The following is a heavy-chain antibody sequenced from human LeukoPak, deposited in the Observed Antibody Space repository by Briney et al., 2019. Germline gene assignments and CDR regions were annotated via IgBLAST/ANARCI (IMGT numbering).Heavy chain of an antibody. J-gene: IGHJ4*02. V-gene: IGHV3-23*01. CDR2: ITCTGSST. Sequence: GGSLRLSCSASGFTFSSYAMSWVRQAPGKGLEWVSAITCTGSSTYYADSVKGRFTISRDNSKNTLYLQMNSLRAEDTAVYYCAKGMRSSWYDYFDYWGQGTLVTVSS. CDR3: AKGMRSSWYDYFDY. CDR1: GFTFSSYA. D-gene: IGHD6-13*01.